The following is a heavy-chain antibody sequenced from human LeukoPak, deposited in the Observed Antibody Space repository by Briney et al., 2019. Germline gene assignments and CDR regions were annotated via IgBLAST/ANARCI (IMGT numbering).Heavy chain of an antibody. Sequence: GGSLRLSCAASGFTFSSYARQWVGQAPGKGREGGAVISYDGGNKYYEDSVKGRFTMARDKSKNKLDLQINSLRAEATAVYYCARAELYYDILTGYPIGYWGQGTLVTVSS. CDR2: ISYDGGNK. V-gene: IGHV3-30*04. D-gene: IGHD3-9*01. CDR3: ARAELYYDILTGYPIGY. CDR1: GFTFSSYA. J-gene: IGHJ4*02.